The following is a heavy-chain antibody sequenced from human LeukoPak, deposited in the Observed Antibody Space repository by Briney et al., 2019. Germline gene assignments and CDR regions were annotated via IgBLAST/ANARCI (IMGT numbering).Heavy chain of an antibody. CDR1: GYTFTGYY. D-gene: IGHD5-24*01. Sequence: EASVTVSCKASGYTFTGYYMHWVRQAPGQGLEWMGWINPNSGGTNYAQKFQGRVTMTRDTSISTAYMELSRLRSDDTAVYYCARELGWLQLNYWGQGTLVTVSS. CDR2: INPNSGGT. V-gene: IGHV1-2*02. CDR3: ARELGWLQLNY. J-gene: IGHJ4*02.